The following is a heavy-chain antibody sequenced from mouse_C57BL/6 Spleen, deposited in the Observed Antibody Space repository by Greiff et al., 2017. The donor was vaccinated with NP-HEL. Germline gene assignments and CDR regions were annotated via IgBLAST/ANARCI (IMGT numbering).Heavy chain of an antibody. V-gene: IGHV1-55*01. CDR1: GYTFTSYW. CDR3: ARRTYYDYSAWFAY. CDR2: IYPGSGST. J-gene: IGHJ3*01. D-gene: IGHD2-4*01. Sequence: QVQLQQPGAELVKPGASVKMSCKASGYTFTSYWITWVKQRPGQGLEWIGDIYPGSGSTNYNEKFKSKATLTVDTSSSTAYMQLSSLTSEDSAVYYCARRTYYDYSAWFAYWGQGTLVTVSA.